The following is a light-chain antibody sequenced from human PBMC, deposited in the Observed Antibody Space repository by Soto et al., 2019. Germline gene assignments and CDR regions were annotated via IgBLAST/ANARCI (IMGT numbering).Light chain of an antibody. V-gene: IGLV6-57*04. CDR1: SGSIASNY. CDR2: EDN. Sequence: NFMLTQPHSVSESPGKTVTISCTHSSGSIASNYVQWYQQRPGSAPTTVIYEDNQRPSGVPDRFSGSIDSSSNSASLTISGLKTEDEADYYCQSYDSSNLYYVFGTGTKVTVL. J-gene: IGLJ1*01. CDR3: QSYDSSNLYYV.